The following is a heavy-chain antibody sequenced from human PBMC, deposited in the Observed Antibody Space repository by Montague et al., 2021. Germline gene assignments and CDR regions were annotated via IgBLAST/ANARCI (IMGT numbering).Heavy chain of an antibody. J-gene: IGHJ4*02. CDR3: ARGWMATIPHMDN. CDR2: N. V-gene: IGHV6-1*01. Sequence: NDYAVSVKSRITINPDTSKNQFSLQLTSVTPEDTAVYYCARGWMATIPHMDNWGQGSLVIVSS. D-gene: IGHD5-12*01.